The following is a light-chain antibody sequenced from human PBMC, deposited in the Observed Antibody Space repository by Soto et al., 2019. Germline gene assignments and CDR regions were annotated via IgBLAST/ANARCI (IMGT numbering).Light chain of an antibody. J-gene: IGKJ4*01. V-gene: IGKV1-39*01. CDR3: QQSFDARLT. CDR2: GAF. CDR1: QNITKY. Sequence: DIQMTQSPSSVSASVGDIVTITSRASQNITKYLNWYQQRXGTAPKXXIFGAFGLQSGDISRFSGSGSGTDFTLTITSLQPEDFATDYCQQSFDARLTFGGGTKVDIK.